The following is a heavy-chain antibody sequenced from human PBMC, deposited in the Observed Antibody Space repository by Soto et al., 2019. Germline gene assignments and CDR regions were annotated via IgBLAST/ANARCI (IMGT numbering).Heavy chain of an antibody. Sequence: PGGSLRLSCAASGFTLSNAWMSWVRQAPGKGLEWVGRIKSKTDGGTTDYAAPVKGRFTISRDDSKNTLYLQMNSLKTEDTAVYYCTTVFVPGLHSSSFGFDPWGQGTLVTVSS. CDR1: GFTLSNAW. D-gene: IGHD6-6*01. V-gene: IGHV3-15*01. J-gene: IGHJ5*02. CDR3: TTVFVPGLHSSSFGFDP. CDR2: IKSKTDGGTT.